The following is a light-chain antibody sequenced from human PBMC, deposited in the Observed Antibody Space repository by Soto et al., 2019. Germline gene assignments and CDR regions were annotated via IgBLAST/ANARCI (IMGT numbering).Light chain of an antibody. CDR2: GAS. Sequence: EIVMTQSPATLSVSPGERATLSCRASQSVSSNLAWYQQKPGQAPRLLIYGASTRATGIPARFSGSGSGTEFTLTISRVEPEDSAVYYCQQSESSPWTFGQGTKVEI. CDR1: QSVSSN. J-gene: IGKJ1*01. V-gene: IGKV3-15*01. CDR3: QQSESSPWT.